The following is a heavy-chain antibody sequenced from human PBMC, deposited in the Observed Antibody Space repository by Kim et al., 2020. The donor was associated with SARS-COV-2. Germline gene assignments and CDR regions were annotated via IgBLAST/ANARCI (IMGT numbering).Heavy chain of an antibody. D-gene: IGHD1-26*01. J-gene: IGHJ3*02. CDR1: GITFSRFG. CDR3: ATIVVAYEAFDI. Sequence: GGSLRLSCTTSGITFSRFGMHWVRQAPGKGLEWVANIWYDGIKKHFADSVQGRFTISRDNSKNTVYLEMSSLRVEDTAVYYCATIVVAYEAFDIWGQGT. CDR2: IWYDGIKK. V-gene: IGHV3-33*03.